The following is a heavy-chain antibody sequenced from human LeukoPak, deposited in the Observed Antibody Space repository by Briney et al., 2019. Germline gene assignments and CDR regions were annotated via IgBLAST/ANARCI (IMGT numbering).Heavy chain of an antibody. D-gene: IGHD3-10*01. V-gene: IGHV4-34*01. J-gene: IGHJ6*04. CDR3: ARGLRRGSGKKAYYYYGMDV. CDR2: INHSGST. CDR1: GGSFSGYY. Sequence: SETLSLTCAVSGGSFSGYYWNWIRQPPGQGLEWIGEINHSGSTNYNPSLKSRGTISVDTSENQFSLKLSSVPAADTAVYYCARGLRRGSGKKAYYYYGMDVWGKGTTVTVSS.